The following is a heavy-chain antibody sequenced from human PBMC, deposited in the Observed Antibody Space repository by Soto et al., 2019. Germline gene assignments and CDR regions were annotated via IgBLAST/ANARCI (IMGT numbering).Heavy chain of an antibody. CDR3: ARHWPYCTSSNCYRPYYYYYMDA. V-gene: IGHV4-59*08. CDR2: IYYNGST. D-gene: IGHD2-2*01. Sequence: QVQLQESGPGLVKPSETLSLTCTVSGAFINNYYWSWIRQSPGKGLEWIGYIYYNGSTNYNPSLKSRVTISIDTSKKQFSLKVSSVTAADTAVYYCARHWPYCTSSNCYRPYYYYYMDAWGKRDHGHRLL. J-gene: IGHJ6*03. CDR1: GAFINNYY.